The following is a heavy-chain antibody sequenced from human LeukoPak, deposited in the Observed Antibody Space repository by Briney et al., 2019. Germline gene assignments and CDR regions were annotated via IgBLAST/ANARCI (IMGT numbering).Heavy chain of an antibody. J-gene: IGHJ6*02. CDR1: GGSISSHY. CDR3: ARFGVDYDMDV. Sequence: SETLSLTCTVSGGSISSHYWSWIRQPPGKGLEWIGYIYYSGSTNYSPSLKSRVTISVDTSKNQLSLKVTSVTGADTAVYYCARFGVDYDMDVWGQGTTVTVSS. D-gene: IGHD3-16*01. CDR2: IYYSGST. V-gene: IGHV4-59*11.